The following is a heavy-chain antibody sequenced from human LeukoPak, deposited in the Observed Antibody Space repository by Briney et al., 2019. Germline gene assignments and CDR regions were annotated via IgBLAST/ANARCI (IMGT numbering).Heavy chain of an antibody. CDR2: IIPIFGTA. Sequence: GASVKVSCKASGGTFSSYAISWVRQAPGQGLEWMGGIIPIFGTANYAQKFQGRVTITADEPTSTAYMELSSLRSEDTAVYYCAGVPDGLYDSGGYYYLPQPYFDYWGQGTLVTVSS. J-gene: IGHJ4*02. D-gene: IGHD3-22*01. CDR1: GGTFSSYA. CDR3: AGVPDGLYDSGGYYYLPQPYFDY. V-gene: IGHV1-69*13.